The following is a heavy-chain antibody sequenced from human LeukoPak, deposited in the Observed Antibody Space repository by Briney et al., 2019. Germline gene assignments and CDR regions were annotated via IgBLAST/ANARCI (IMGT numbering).Heavy chain of an antibody. CDR3: ATGSSGYDYYYYYGMDV. V-gene: IGHV1-24*01. D-gene: IGHD3-22*01. J-gene: IGHJ6*02. CDR2: FDPEDGET. Sequence: GASVKVSCKVSGYTLTELSMHWVRQAPGKGLEWMGGFDPEDGETIYAQKFQGRVTMTEGTSTDTACMELSSLRSEDTAVYYCATGSSGYDYYYYYGMDVWGQGTTVTVSS. CDR1: GYTLTELS.